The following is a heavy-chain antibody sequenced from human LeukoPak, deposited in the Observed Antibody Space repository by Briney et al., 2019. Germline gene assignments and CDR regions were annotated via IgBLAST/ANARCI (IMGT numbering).Heavy chain of an antibody. D-gene: IGHD1-26*01. V-gene: IGHV3-11*01. CDR1: GFTFSDSF. CDR3: AKGSLAVPTTPFDF. J-gene: IGHJ4*02. CDR2: ISSIGTTI. Sequence: GGSLRLSCTASGFTFSDSFMSWIRQAPGKGLGWISYISSIGTTIYYADSVKGRFTISRDNAKNSLYLQINSLRVDDTAVFYCAKGSLAVPTTPFDFWGQGTLVTVSS.